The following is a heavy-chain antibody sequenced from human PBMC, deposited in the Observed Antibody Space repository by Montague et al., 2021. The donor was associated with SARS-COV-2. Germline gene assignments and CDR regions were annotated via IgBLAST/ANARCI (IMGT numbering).Heavy chain of an antibody. Sequence: SETLSLTCTVYGGSISSSSYYWGWIRQPPGKGLEWIGSIYYSGSTYYNPSLKSRVTISVDTSKNQFSLKLSSVTAADTAVYYCARQVGTMIVVVIIKLRYYFDYWGQGTLVTVSS. CDR2: IYYSGST. CDR1: GGSISSSSYY. J-gene: IGHJ4*02. CDR3: ARQVGTMIVVVIIKLRYYFDY. V-gene: IGHV4-39*01. D-gene: IGHD3-22*01.